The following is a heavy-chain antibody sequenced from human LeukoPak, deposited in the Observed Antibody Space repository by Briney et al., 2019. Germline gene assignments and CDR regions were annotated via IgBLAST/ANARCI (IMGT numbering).Heavy chain of an antibody. CDR1: GFTFSNAW. D-gene: IGHD6-19*01. CDR3: AREAGRFMNSFNIRIAVAGTGIRFDY. J-gene: IGHJ4*02. CDR2: IKSKTDGGTT. V-gene: IGHV3-15*01. Sequence: GGSLRLSCAASGFTFSNAWMSWVRQAPGKGLEWVGRIKSKTDGGTTDYAAPVKGRFTISRDDSKNTLYLQMNSLRVEDTAVYYCAREAGRFMNSFNIRIAVAGTGIRFDYWGQGTLVTVSS.